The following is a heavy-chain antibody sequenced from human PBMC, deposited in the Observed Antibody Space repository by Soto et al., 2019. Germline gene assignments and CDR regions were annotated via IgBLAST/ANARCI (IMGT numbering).Heavy chain of an antibody. CDR2: IYYSGTT. Sequence: QVQLQESGPGLVKASQTLSLTCTVSGGTITTGGHFWSWIRQYPGKGLEWIGYIYYSGTTHYNPSLKSRVTISIDTSKNQFSLNLSSVNAADTAVYYCARVVSGSYLDYWGQGTLVTVSS. CDR1: GGTITTGGHF. V-gene: IGHV4-31*03. J-gene: IGHJ4*02. CDR3: ARVVSGSYLDY. D-gene: IGHD1-26*01.